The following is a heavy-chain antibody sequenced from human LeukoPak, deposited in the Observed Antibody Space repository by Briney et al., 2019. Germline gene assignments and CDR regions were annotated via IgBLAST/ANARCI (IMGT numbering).Heavy chain of an antibody. J-gene: IGHJ6*02. CDR1: GFTFSSYA. Sequence: PGGSLRLSCAASGFTFSSYAMTWVRQAPGKGLEWVSTVSGGGGSTYYADSVKGRFTISRDNSKNTLYLQMNSLRAEDTAVYYCANGYYYGMDVWGQGTMVTVSS. CDR3: ANGYYYGMDV. V-gene: IGHV3-23*01. CDR2: VSGGGGST.